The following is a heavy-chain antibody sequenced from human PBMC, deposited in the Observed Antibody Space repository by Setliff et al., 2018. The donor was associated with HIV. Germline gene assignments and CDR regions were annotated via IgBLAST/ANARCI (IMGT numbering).Heavy chain of an antibody. V-gene: IGHV3-30*04. CDR3: ARAGGYFDWLPYYYYYYYMDV. CDR2: ISYDGSNK. Sequence: GGSLRLSCAASGFTFSSYAMHWVRQAPGKGLEWVAVISYDGSNKYYADSVKGRFTISRDNSKNTLYLQMNSLRAEDTAVYYCARAGGYFDWLPYYYYYYYMDVWGKGTTVTVSS. CDR1: GFTFSSYA. D-gene: IGHD3-9*01. J-gene: IGHJ6*03.